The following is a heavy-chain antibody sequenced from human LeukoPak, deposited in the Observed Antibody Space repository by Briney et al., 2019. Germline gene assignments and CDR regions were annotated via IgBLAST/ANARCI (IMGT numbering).Heavy chain of an antibody. V-gene: IGHV3-72*01. Sequence: GGALRLSCATSGFTFSDHYMDWVRQAPGKGLEWVARTRTKAKDYTTEYAASVKGRFTVSRDESMHSLYLQMNSLKTEDTAVYYCARGPTVTFNYHYGMDVWGQGTTVTVSS. CDR2: TRTKAKDYTT. CDR3: ARGPTVTFNYHYGMDV. J-gene: IGHJ6*02. D-gene: IGHD4-17*01. CDR1: GFTFSDHY.